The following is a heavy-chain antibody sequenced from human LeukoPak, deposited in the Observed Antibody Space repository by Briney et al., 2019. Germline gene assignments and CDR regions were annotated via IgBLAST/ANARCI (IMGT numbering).Heavy chain of an antibody. CDR2: IRGGSGTT. CDR3: ARDPKRRWELLGDY. Sequence: GGSLRLSCAASGFTFSNYGMSWVRQAPGKGLEWVPNIRGGSGTTYYADFVKGRFTISRDNAKNSLYLQMNSLRAEDTAVCYCARDPKRRWELLGDYWGQGTLVTVSS. J-gene: IGHJ4*02. CDR1: GFTFSNYG. V-gene: IGHV3-23*01. D-gene: IGHD1-26*01.